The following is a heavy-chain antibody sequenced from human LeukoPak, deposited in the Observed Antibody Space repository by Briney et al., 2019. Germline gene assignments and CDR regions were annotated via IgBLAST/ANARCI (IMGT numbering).Heavy chain of an antibody. V-gene: IGHV1-69*06. CDR1: GGTFSSYA. CDR3: ARGPYSSHDYLSFYYYKGLDV. D-gene: IGHD3-10*01. CDR2: IIPIFGTA. J-gene: IGHJ6*02. Sequence: SVKVSCKASGGTFSSYAISWVRQAPGQGLEWMGGIIPIFGTANYAQKFQGRVTITADKSTSTAYMELSSLRSEDTAVYYCARGPYSSHDYLSFYYYKGLDVWGQGTTVIVSS.